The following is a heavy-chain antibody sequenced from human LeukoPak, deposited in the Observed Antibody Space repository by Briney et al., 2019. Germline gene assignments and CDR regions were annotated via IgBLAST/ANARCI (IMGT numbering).Heavy chain of an antibody. V-gene: IGHV4-59*01. CDR1: GAPIINYY. D-gene: IGHD2-15*01. CDR2: IHHSGST. Sequence: SETLSLTCTVSGAPIINYYWSWIRQPPGKGLEWIGYIHHSGSTNYNPFLNNRVTISVDTSKNLFSLKLTSVTAADTAVYYCARDRWLDFWGQGTLVTVSS. CDR3: ARDRWLDF. J-gene: IGHJ4*02.